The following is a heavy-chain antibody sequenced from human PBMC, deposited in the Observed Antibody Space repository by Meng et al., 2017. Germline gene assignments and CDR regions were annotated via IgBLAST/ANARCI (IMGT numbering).Heavy chain of an antibody. CDR2: IYYSGST. J-gene: IGHJ5*02. CDR3: ARDLHYGSGSYNWFDP. D-gene: IGHD3-10*01. CDR1: GGSLSSGGYY. Sequence: VQLQESGPGLVKPSQTLSLTCTVSGGSLSSGGYYWSWIRQHPGKGLEWIGYIYYSGSTYYNPSLKSRVTISVDTSKNQFSLKLSSVTAADTAVYYCARDLHYGSGSYNWFDPWGQGTLVTVSS. V-gene: IGHV4-31*03.